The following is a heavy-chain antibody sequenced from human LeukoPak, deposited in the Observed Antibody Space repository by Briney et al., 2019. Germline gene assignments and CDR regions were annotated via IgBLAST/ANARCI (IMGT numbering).Heavy chain of an antibody. J-gene: IGHJ4*02. V-gene: IGHV3-48*01. CDR3: ARDLTGTTSSR. CDR1: GFTFSSHW. CDR2: ISSSSSTI. Sequence: GGSLRLSCAASGFTFSSHWMTWVRQAPGKGLEWVSYISSSSSTIYYADSVKGRFTISRDNAKNSLYLQMNGLRAEDTAVYYCARDLTGTTSSRWGQGTLVTVSS. D-gene: IGHD1-1*01.